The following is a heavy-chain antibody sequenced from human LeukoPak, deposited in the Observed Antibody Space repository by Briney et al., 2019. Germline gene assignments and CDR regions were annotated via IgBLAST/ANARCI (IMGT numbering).Heavy chain of an antibody. V-gene: IGHV3-21*01. CDR3: AREGIAVAGTRGGYFDY. CDR1: GFTFSSYS. D-gene: IGHD6-19*01. J-gene: IGHJ4*02. Sequence: GGSLRLSCAASGFTFSSYSMNWVRQAPGKGLEWVSSISSSSSYIYYADSVKGRFTISRDNAKNSLYLQMNSLRAEDTAVYYCAREGIAVAGTRGGYFDYWGQGTLVTVSS. CDR2: ISSSSSYI.